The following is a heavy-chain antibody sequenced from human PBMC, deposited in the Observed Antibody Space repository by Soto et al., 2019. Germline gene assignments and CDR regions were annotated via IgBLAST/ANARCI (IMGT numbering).Heavy chain of an antibody. CDR3: ATMGTPATGLYFFDY. CDR1: GGSISSGNYY. V-gene: IGHV4-30-4*01. Sequence: QVQLQESGPGLVKPSQTLSLTCTVSGGSISSGNYYWSWIRQPPGKGLEWIGFISYSGSTYYSTSLQSRVPISVDTSKSQFSLNLSFVTAADTAVYYCATMGTPATGLYFFDYWGQGSLVTVSS. J-gene: IGHJ4*02. CDR2: ISYSGST. D-gene: IGHD2-15*01.